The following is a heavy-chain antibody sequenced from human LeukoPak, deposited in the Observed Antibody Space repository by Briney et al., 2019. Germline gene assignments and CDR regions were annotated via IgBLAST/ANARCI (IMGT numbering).Heavy chain of an antibody. CDR2: ISAYNGNT. V-gene: IGHV1-18*01. CDR1: GYTFTSYG. D-gene: IGHD5-18*01. J-gene: IGHJ6*03. Sequence: GASVKVSCKASGYTFTSYGISWVRQAPGQGLEWMGWISAYNGNTNYAQKLQGRVTMTTDTSTSTAYMELRSLRSDDTAVYYCAREYTAMVSLGYYYYYMDVWGKGTTVTVSS. CDR3: AREYTAMVSLGYYYYYMDV.